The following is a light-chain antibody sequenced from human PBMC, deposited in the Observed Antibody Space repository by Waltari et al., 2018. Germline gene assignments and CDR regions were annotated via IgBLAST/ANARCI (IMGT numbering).Light chain of an antibody. J-gene: IGKJ2*03. Sequence: DFVMTQSPDSLAVSLGERATINCKSSQSVLSRSTNTNYLAWYQQKPGQPPKLLIDWASTRQSGVPDRFSGGGSGTDFTLTISSLQAEDVAVYYCQHYYTTPPSFGQGTKVEI. CDR3: QHYYTTPPS. CDR1: QSVLSRSTNTNY. V-gene: IGKV4-1*01. CDR2: WAS.